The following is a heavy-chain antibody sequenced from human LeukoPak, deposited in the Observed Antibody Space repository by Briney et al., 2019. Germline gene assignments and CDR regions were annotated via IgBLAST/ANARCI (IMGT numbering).Heavy chain of an antibody. Sequence: GGSLRLSCAASGFTFSSYSMNWVRQAPGKGLEWVSYISSSSTIYYADSVKGRFTISRDNAKNSLYLQMNSLRAEDTAVYYCAKDRLAIAVAVYFDYWGQGTLVTVSS. J-gene: IGHJ4*02. D-gene: IGHD6-19*01. CDR3: AKDRLAIAVAVYFDY. CDR1: GFTFSSYS. V-gene: IGHV3-48*01. CDR2: ISSSSTI.